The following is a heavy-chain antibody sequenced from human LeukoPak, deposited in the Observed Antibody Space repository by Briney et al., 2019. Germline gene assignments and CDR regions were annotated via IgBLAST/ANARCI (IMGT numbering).Heavy chain of an antibody. V-gene: IGHV4-31*03. D-gene: IGHD3-10*01. CDR3: ARDHSYYFGSETSTLDV. J-gene: IGHJ6*02. Sequence: RTSETLSLTCTFSGASISTAGYYWTWIRQPPGEGLEWIGYIYYTGSVDYNPSLKSRLSISLDTSKNQFSLKLNSVTAADTAVYYCARDHSYYFGSETSTLDVWGQGTEVTVSS. CDR2: IYYTGSV. CDR1: GASISTAGYY.